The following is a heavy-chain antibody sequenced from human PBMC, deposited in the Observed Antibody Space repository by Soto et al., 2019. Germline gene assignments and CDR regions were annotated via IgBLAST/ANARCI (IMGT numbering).Heavy chain of an antibody. V-gene: IGHV3-23*01. CDR2: LSDDGIAT. D-gene: IGHD5-12*01. J-gene: IGHJ6*04. CDR3: ATDVRNIYGMDV. CDR1: GFTFSSYS. Sequence: VVSLILSCSASGFTFSSYSMSWFRQAPGKGLEWVSGLSDDGIATYHADSVKGRFTISRDNSKNTLYLQMDSLRAEDTAIYYCATDVRNIYGMDVWGKGTTVTVSS.